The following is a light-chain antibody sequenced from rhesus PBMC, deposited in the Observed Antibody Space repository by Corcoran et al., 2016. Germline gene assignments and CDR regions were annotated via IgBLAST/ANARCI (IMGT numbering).Light chain of an antibody. CDR1: QGISNA. Sequence: DIQMSQSPSSLSASVGDKVTITCRASQGISNALAWYQQQIGKAPKLRIYAASNLERGVPSRFSGSRSGTDFTHTISSLKNEGFSTYSCQQNYSTPITFNGETKVELK. CDR3: QQNYSTPIT. V-gene: IGKV1-33*02. J-gene: IGKJ4*01. CDR2: AAS.